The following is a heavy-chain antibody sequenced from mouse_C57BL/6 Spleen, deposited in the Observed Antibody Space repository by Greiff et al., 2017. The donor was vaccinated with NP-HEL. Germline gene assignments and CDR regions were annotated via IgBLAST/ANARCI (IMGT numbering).Heavy chain of an antibody. CDR2: IRNKANGYTT. V-gene: IGHV7-3*01. Sequence: EVQGVESGGGLVQPGGSLSLSCAASGFTFTDYYMSWVRQPPGKALEWLGFIRNKANGYTTEYSASVKGRFTISRDNSQSILYLQMNALRAEDSATYYCASSSGTGDYFDYWGQGTTLTVSS. J-gene: IGHJ2*01. D-gene: IGHD4-1*01. CDR3: ASSSGTGDYFDY. CDR1: GFTFTDYY.